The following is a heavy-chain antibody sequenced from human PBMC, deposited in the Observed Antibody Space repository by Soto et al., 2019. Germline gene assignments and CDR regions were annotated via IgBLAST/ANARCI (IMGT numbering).Heavy chain of an antibody. CDR2: ISYDGSNK. CDR3: AKGPCSGGSCYHDY. V-gene: IGHV3-30*18. Sequence: HPGGSLRLSCAASGFTFSSYGMHWVRQAPGKGLEWVAVISYDGSNKYYADSVQGRFTISRDNSKNTLYLQMNSLRAEDTAVYYCAKGPCSGGSCYHDYWGQGTLVTVSS. D-gene: IGHD2-15*01. CDR1: GFTFSSYG. J-gene: IGHJ4*02.